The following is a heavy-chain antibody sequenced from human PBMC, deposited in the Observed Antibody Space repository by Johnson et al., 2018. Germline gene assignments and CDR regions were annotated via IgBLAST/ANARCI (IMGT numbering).Heavy chain of an antibody. D-gene: IGHD5-24*01. CDR3: ARECTEMATDFQH. CDR1: GFTFSSYW. J-gene: IGHJ1*01. Sequence: VQLQESGGGLVQPGGSLRLSCAASGFTFSSYWMHWVRQVPGKGLVWVSRINSDGSSTSFADSVKGRFTISRDNAKNTLYLQMNSLRAEDTAVYYCARECTEMATDFQHWGQGTLVTVSS. V-gene: IGHV3-74*01. CDR2: INSDGSST.